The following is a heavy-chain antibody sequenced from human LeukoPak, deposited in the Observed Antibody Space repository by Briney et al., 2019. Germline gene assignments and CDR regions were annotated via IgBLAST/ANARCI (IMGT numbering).Heavy chain of an antibody. J-gene: IGHJ3*02. Sequence: ASVSVSCTASGYTFTGYYMHWVRQAPGQGLEWMGWINPNSGGTNYAQKFQGRVTMTRDTSISTAYMELSRLRSDDTAVYYCARDPPYYDFWSGRDAFDIWGQGTMVTVSS. CDR2: INPNSGGT. CDR3: ARDPPYYDFWSGRDAFDI. V-gene: IGHV1-2*02. CDR1: GYTFTGYY. D-gene: IGHD3-3*01.